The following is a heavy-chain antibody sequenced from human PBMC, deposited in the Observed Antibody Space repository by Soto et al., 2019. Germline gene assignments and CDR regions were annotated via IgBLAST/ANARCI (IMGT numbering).Heavy chain of an antibody. CDR3: AGMPYTSGLRFDP. CDR2: IYQSGVT. CDR1: GDSYSISTYS. D-gene: IGHD6-19*01. Sequence: PSETLSLTCNMSGDSYSISTYSSSWIRQPPGKALQWIGFIYQSGVTSYNPSLASRVSISLDRSNNQCSLKLKSVTAADTAVYFCAGMPYTSGLRFDPWGPGTLVTVSS. V-gene: IGHV4-30-2*01. J-gene: IGHJ5*02.